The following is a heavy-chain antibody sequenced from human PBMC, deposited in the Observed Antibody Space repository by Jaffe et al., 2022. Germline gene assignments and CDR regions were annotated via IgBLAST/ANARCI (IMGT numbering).Heavy chain of an antibody. CDR3: AKDISPAGRDLGIAAAGSVFDY. Sequence: EVQLVESGGVVVQPGGSLRLSCAASGFTFDDYAMHWVRQAPGKGLEWVSLISWDGGSTYYADSVKGRFTISRDNSKNSLYLQMNSLRAEDTALYYCAKDISPAGRDLGIAAAGSVFDYWGQGTLVTVSS. V-gene: IGHV3-43D*04. CDR1: GFTFDDYA. CDR2: ISWDGGST. J-gene: IGHJ4*02. D-gene: IGHD6-13*01.